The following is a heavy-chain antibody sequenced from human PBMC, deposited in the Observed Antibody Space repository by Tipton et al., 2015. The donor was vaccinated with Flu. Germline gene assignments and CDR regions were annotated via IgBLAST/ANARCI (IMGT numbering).Heavy chain of an antibody. D-gene: IGHD3-10*02. J-gene: IGHJ4*02. CDR1: GGSINNYY. CDR2: VYYSGNS. Sequence: TLSLTCSVSGGSINNYYLSWIRQAPGKGLEWIGSVYYSGNSYYNPSLKSRVAMSVDTSKNQLSLKLSSVTAADTAMFYCARLPYYDVDLKNFYFDHWGQGALVTVSS. CDR3: ARLPYYDVDLKNFYFDH. V-gene: IGHV4-59*04.